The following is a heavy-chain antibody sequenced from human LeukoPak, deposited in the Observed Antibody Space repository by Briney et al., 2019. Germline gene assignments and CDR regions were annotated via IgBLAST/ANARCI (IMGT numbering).Heavy chain of an antibody. CDR2: ISSSSSTI. CDR1: GFTFSSYS. D-gene: IGHD6-19*01. V-gene: IGHV3-48*04. Sequence: GGSLRLSCAASGFTFSSYSMNWVRQAPGKGLEWVSYISSSSSTIYYADSVKGRFAISRDSAKNSLFLEMNSLRPEDTALYYCAKDITDSSGYTYDAFDMWGQGTRVTVS. J-gene: IGHJ3*02. CDR3: AKDITDSSGYTYDAFDM.